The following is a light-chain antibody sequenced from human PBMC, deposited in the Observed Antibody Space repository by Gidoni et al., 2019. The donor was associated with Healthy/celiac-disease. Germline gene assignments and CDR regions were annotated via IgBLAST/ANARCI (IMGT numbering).Light chain of an antibody. V-gene: IGLV1-44*01. J-gene: IGLJ1*01. CDR2: TNN. CDR1: SSNIGINT. Sequence: QSVLTQPPSASGTPGQRVTISCSGSSSNIGINTVTWYQQLPGTAPKLLIYTNNQRPSGGPDRFSGSKSGTSASLAISGLQAEDEADYYCAAWDDSLNGYVFGSGTKVTVL. CDR3: AAWDDSLNGYV.